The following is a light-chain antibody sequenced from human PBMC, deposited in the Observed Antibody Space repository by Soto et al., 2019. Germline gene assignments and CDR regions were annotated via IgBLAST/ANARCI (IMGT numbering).Light chain of an antibody. CDR1: QSVDTY. V-gene: IGKV3-11*01. Sequence: VLTQSPASLFLSPGDGATLSCRASQSVDTYLAWYQQKPGQAPRLLIFDASHRARGIPDRFSGDGSGTDFTLTISSLEPDDFAVYYCQQRSSWPPFTFGPGTKVDIK. J-gene: IGKJ3*01. CDR3: QQRSSWPPFT. CDR2: DAS.